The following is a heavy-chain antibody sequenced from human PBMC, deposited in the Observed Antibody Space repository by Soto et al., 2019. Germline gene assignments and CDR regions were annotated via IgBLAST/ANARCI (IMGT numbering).Heavy chain of an antibody. CDR3: ARGIVVVVAARYYYYMDV. D-gene: IGHD2-15*01. CDR2: ISAYNGNT. J-gene: IGHJ6*03. CDR1: GYTFTSYG. V-gene: IGHV1-18*01. Sequence: ASVKVSCKASGYTFTSYGISWVRQAPGQGLEWMGWISAYNGNTNYAQKLQGRVTMTTDTSTSTAYMELRSLRSDDTAVYYCARGIVVVVAARYYYYMDVWGKGTTVTVSS.